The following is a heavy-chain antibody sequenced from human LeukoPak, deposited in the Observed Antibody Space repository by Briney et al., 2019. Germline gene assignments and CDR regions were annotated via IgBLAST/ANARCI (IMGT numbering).Heavy chain of an antibody. CDR3: AKSVDKYYYDSSGYYYSGYFQH. CDR1: GFTFDDYA. Sequence: GGSLRLSCSASGFTFDDYAMHWVRQAPGKGLEWVSGSSWNSGSIGYADSVKGRFTISRDNSKNTLYLQMNSLRAEDTAVYYCAKSVDKYYYDSSGYYYSGYFQHWGQGTPVTVSS. CDR2: SSWNSGSI. J-gene: IGHJ1*01. V-gene: IGHV3-9*01. D-gene: IGHD3-22*01.